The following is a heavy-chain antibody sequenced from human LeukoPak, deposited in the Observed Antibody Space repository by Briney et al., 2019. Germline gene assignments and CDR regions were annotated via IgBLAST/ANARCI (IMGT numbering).Heavy chain of an antibody. J-gene: IGHJ4*02. Sequence: GGSLRLSCVVSGFTFSSYAMSCVRQAPGKGLEWVSAISGSGDSTYYAESVKGRFTISRDTSKNTVHLQMNSLRAVDTAVYYCAKGVTYGYYFDSWGQGTLVTVSS. D-gene: IGHD4-17*01. CDR3: AKGVTYGYYFDS. V-gene: IGHV3-23*01. CDR2: ISGSGDST. CDR1: GFTFSSYA.